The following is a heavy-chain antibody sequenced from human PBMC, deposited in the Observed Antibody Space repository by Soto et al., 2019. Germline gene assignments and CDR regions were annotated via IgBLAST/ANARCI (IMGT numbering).Heavy chain of an antibody. J-gene: IGHJ4*02. Sequence: SEALSLTCTVSGGSVNTDNYYWTWIRQPPGKRLEWIGSLYYSGSTNYNPSLKSRVTISVDTSKNQFSLKLSSVTAADTAVYFCARDSGYHYGPLAYRGQGTPVTVSS. CDR2: LYYSGST. CDR1: GGSVNTDNYY. CDR3: ARDSGYHYGPLAY. D-gene: IGHD3-10*01. V-gene: IGHV4-61*01.